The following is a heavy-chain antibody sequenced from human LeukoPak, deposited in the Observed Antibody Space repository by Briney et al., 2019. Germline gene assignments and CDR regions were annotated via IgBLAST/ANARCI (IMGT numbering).Heavy chain of an antibody. Sequence: GGSLRLSCAASGFTFSSYGMHWVRQAPGKGLELVAFIRYDGSNKYYADSVKGRFTISRDNSKNTLYLQMNSLRAEDTAVYYCAKDEGRYSYGIGFDYWGQGTLVTVSS. D-gene: IGHD5-18*01. CDR1: GFTFSSYG. CDR2: IRYDGSNK. V-gene: IGHV3-30*02. J-gene: IGHJ4*02. CDR3: AKDEGRYSYGIGFDY.